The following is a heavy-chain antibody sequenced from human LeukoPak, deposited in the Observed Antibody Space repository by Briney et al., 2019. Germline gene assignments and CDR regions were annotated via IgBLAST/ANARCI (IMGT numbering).Heavy chain of an antibody. V-gene: IGHV1-46*01. D-gene: IGHD6-13*01. CDR2: INPSGGST. CDR1: GYTFTSYA. Sequence: ASVKVSCKASGYTFTSYAMHWVRQAPGQGLEWMGIINPSGGSTSYAQKFQGRVTMTRDTSTSTVYMELSSLRSEDTAVYYCARDSIRLGAAAAGTDFDYWGQGTLVTVSS. J-gene: IGHJ4*02. CDR3: ARDSIRLGAAAAGTDFDY.